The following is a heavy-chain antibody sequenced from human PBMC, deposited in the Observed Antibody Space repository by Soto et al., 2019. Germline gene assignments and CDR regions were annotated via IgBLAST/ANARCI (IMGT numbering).Heavy chain of an antibody. Sequence: QVQLKESGPGLVKPSETLSLTCNVSGGPIKTGDYYWNWIRQPPGKGLEWIGYVFYSGATNYSPCLKSRAAISMDTSKNQFSLSLTSVTAADTAVYYCARAGFSYGHLLFWGQGIRVTVST. CDR2: VFYSGAT. V-gene: IGHV4-30-4*01. D-gene: IGHD3-10*01. CDR1: GGPIKTGDYY. J-gene: IGHJ4*02. CDR3: ARAGFSYGHLLF.